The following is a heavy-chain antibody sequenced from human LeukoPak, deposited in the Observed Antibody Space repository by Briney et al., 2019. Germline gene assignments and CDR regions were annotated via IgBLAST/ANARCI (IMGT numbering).Heavy chain of an antibody. V-gene: IGHV3-23*01. D-gene: IGHD3-3*01. J-gene: IGHJ3*02. CDR1: GFTFSSYA. CDR3: AKEGRILRFLEWSHDAFDI. Sequence: GGSLRLSCAASGFTFSSYAMSCVRQAPGKGLEWVSAISGSGGSTYYADSVKGRFTISRDNSKNTLYLQMNSLRAEDTAVYYCAKEGRILRFLEWSHDAFDIWGQGTMVTVSS. CDR2: ISGSGGST.